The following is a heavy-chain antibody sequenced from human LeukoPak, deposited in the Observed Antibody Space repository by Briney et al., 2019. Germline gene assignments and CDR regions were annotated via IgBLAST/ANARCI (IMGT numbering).Heavy chain of an antibody. CDR3: PKNAPCSGGSCYVRGYYYYMDV. J-gene: IGHJ6*03. V-gene: IGHV3-33*06. CDR1: GVTLSSYG. CDR2: IWYDGSNK. D-gene: IGHD2-15*01. Sequence: GRSLRLSCAASGVTLSSYGMYWVRQAPGKGLEWVAVIWYDGSNKYYADSVKGRFTISRDNSKNTLYLQMNSLRAEDTAVYYRPKNAPCSGGSCYVRGYYYYMDVWGKGTTVTVSS.